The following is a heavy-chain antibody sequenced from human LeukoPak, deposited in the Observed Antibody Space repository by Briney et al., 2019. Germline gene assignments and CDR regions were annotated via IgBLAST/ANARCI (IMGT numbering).Heavy chain of an antibody. CDR2: IYYSGST. CDR1: GGSISSSSYY. D-gene: IGHD3-9*01. J-gene: IGHJ5*02. V-gene: IGHV4-39*01. Sequence: PSETLSLTCTVSGGSISSSSYYWGWIRQSPGKGLEWIGSIYYSGSTYYNPSLKSRVTISVDTSKNQFSLKLSSVTAADTAVYYCARHGGGVDWLLPNWFDPWGQGTLVTVSS. CDR3: ARHGGGVDWLLPNWFDP.